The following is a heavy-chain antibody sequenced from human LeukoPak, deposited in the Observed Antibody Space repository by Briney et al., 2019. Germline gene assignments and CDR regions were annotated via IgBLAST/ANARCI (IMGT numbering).Heavy chain of an antibody. V-gene: IGHV4-59*01. D-gene: IGHD3-10*01. CDR1: GGSISSYY. CDR3: ARVDGSGSHFDY. Sequence: PSETLSLTCTVSGGSISSYYWSWIRQPPGKGLEWIGYIYYSGSTNYNPSLKSRVTISVDTSKNQFSLKLSSVTAADTAVYYCARVDGSGSHFDYWGQGTLVTVSS. J-gene: IGHJ4*02. CDR2: IYYSGST.